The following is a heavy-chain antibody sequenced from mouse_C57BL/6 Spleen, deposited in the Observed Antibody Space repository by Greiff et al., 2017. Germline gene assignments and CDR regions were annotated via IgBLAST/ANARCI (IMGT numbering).Heavy chain of an antibody. V-gene: IGHV1-9*01. J-gene: IGHJ4*01. D-gene: IGHD1-1*01. CDR1: GYTFTGYW. Sequence: VQLQQSGAELMKPGASVKLSCKATGYTFTGYWIEWVKQRPGHGLEWIGEILPGSGSTNYNEKFKGKATFTADTSSNTAYMPLSRLTNEDSATYYCARAEITTVGAKYYAMDYWGQGTSVTVSS. CDR3: ARAEITTVGAKYYAMDY. CDR2: ILPGSGST.